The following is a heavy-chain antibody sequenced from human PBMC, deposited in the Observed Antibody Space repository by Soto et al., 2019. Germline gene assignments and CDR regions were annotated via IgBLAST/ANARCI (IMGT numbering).Heavy chain of an antibody. CDR2: IIPIFGTA. V-gene: IGHV1-69*12. Sequence: QVQLVQSGAEVKKPGSSVKVSCKASGGTFSSYAISWVRQAPGQGLEWMGGIIPIFGTANYTQKFQGRVTITADESTSTAYMELSSLRSEDTAVYYCARVGSADVDTAMVRDYWGQGTLVTVSS. D-gene: IGHD5-18*01. CDR3: ARVGSADVDTAMVRDY. CDR1: GGTFSSYA. J-gene: IGHJ4*02.